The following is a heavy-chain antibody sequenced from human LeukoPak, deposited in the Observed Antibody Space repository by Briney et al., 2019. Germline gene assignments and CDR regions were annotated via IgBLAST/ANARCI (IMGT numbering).Heavy chain of an antibody. D-gene: IGHD1-26*01. CDR3: AKGSSPYYFDY. Sequence: SGGSLRLSCAASGFTVSSNYMSWVRQAPGKGLEWVSAISTSGGSTYYADSVKGRFTISRDNSKNTLYLQMNSLRAEDTAVYYCAKGSSPYYFDYWGQGTLVTVSS. V-gene: IGHV3-23*01. CDR1: GFTVSSNY. J-gene: IGHJ4*02. CDR2: ISTSGGST.